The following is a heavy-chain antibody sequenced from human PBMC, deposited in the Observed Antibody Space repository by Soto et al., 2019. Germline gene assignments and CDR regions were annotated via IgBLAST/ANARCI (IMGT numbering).Heavy chain of an antibody. V-gene: IGHV3-30*03. J-gene: IGHJ4*02. CDR2: ISFDGSNE. CDR1: GVTFSDYA. Sequence: QVQLVESGGGVVQPGRSLRLSCAVTGVTFSDYAMHWVRQAPGKGMEWVAVISFDGSNEYYADSVKGRFTLSRDNIKNTLXXXXXXXXXXXXXXXXXXXXXXXGXXYWGQGTLVTV. CDR3: XXXXXXGXXY.